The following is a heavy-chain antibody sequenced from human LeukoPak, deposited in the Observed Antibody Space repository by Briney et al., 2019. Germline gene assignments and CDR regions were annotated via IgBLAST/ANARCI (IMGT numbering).Heavy chain of an antibody. CDR1: GFSFRNYG. Sequence: GGSLRLSCAASGFSFRNYGMHWVRQAPGKGLEWVAFIVNVGSDKYYADSVKGRFTISRDNSKNTLHLQMNSLRAEDTAVYYCATDNNVNPNWFDPWGQGTLVTVSS. V-gene: IGHV3-30*02. J-gene: IGHJ5*02. D-gene: IGHD1-14*01. CDR3: ATDNNVNPNWFDP. CDR2: IVNVGSDK.